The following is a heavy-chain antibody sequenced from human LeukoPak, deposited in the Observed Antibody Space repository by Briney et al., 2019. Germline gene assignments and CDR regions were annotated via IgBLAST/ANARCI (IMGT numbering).Heavy chain of an antibody. CDR2: MNPNSGNT. CDR1: GYTFTSYD. Sequence: ASVKVSCKASGYTFTSYDINWVRQATGQGLEWMGWMNPNSGNTGYAQKFQGRVTMTRNTSISTAYMELSSLRSEDTAVYYCARGGELLGVNDYWGQGTLVTVSS. J-gene: IGHJ4*02. V-gene: IGHV1-8*01. CDR3: ARGGELLGVNDY. D-gene: IGHD1-26*01.